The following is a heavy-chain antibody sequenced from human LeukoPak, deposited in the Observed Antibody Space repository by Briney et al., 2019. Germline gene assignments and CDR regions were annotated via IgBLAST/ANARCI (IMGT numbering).Heavy chain of an antibody. J-gene: IGHJ4*02. D-gene: IGHD3-10*01. V-gene: IGHV3-30*18. Sequence: GRSLRPSWAPSAPTFSSNGIRCVSHEAGNWLEWVAVISYDGSNKYYADSVKGRFTITRDNSKNTLYLQMNSLRAEDTAVYYCAKQRGSGSYYNSVDYWGQGTLVTVSS. CDR1: APTFSSNG. CDR2: ISYDGSNK. CDR3: AKQRGSGSYYNSVDY.